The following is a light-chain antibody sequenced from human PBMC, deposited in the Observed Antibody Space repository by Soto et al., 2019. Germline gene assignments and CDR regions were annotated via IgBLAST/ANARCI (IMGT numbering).Light chain of an antibody. CDR3: SSYTSSSTLGV. CDR2: DVS. CDR1: SSDVGGYNY. J-gene: IGLJ3*02. V-gene: IGLV2-14*01. Sequence: QSALTQPAFVSGSPGQSITISCTGTSSDVGGYNYVSWYQQHPGKAPKLMIYDVSNRPSGVSNRFSGSKSGNTASLTISGLQAEDEADYYCSSYTSSSTLGVFGGGTKVTVL.